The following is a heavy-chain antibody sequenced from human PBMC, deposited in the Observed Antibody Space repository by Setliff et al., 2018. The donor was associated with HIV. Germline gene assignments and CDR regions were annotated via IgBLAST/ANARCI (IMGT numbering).Heavy chain of an antibody. V-gene: IGHV4-39*01. J-gene: IGHJ5*02. CDR1: GDSISGSYYY. CDR2: IYYSGST. D-gene: IGHD3-10*01. Sequence: PSQTLSLTCTVSGDSISGSYYYWGSVRQPPGKGLEWIGSIYYSGSTYYNPSLKSRVTISVDTAKNQFYLRLSSVTAADTAVYYCARHGSNWFDPWGQGTLVTVSS. CDR3: ARHGSNWFDP.